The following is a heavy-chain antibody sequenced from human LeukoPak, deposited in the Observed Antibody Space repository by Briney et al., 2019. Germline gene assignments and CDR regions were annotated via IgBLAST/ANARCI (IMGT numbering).Heavy chain of an antibody. D-gene: IGHD6-19*01. J-gene: IGHJ6*02. CDR3: ARGGHSSGWYDGMDV. CDR2: MNPNSGNT. V-gene: IGHV1-8*02. CDR1: GGTFSSYA. Sequence: ASVKVSCKASGGTFSSYAISWVRQAPGQGLEWMGWMNPNSGNTGYAQKFQGRVTMTRNTSISTAYMELSSLRSEDTAVYYCARGGHSSGWYDGMDVWGQGTTVTVSS.